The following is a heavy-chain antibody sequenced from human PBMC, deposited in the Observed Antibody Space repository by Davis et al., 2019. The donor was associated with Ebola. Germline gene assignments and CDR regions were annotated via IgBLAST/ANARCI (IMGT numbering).Heavy chain of an antibody. CDR2: INTNTGNP. CDR3: ARDPWDIVLMVYAIHGMDV. CDR1: GYTFTSYA. Sequence: ASVKVSCKASGYTFTSYAMNWVRQAPGQGLEWMGWINTNTGNPTYAQGFTGRFVFSLDTSVSTAYLQISSLKAEDTAVYYCARDPWDIVLMVYAIHGMDVWGQGTTVTVSS. J-gene: IGHJ6*02. V-gene: IGHV7-4-1*02. D-gene: IGHD2-8*01.